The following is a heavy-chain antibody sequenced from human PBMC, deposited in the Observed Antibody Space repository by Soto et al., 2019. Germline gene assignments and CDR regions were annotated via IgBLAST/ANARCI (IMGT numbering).Heavy chain of an antibody. CDR1: GGSISSYY. V-gene: IGHV4-59*01. J-gene: IGHJ6*02. CDR2: IYYSGST. D-gene: IGHD6-13*01. Sequence: KPSETLSLTCTVSGGSISSYYWSWIRQPPGKGLEWIGYIYYSGSTNYNPSLKSRVTISVDTSKNQFSLKLSSVTAADTAVYYCARGPYSSSWSHYYYYGMDVWGQGTTVTVSS. CDR3: ARGPYSSSWSHYYYYGMDV.